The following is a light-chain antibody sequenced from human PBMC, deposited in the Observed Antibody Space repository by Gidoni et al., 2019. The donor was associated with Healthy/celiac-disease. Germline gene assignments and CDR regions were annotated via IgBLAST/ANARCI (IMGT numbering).Light chain of an antibody. CDR2: DAS. CDR3: QQRSNWPPGYT. J-gene: IGKJ2*01. Sequence: LTQSPATLSLYPGERATLSCRASPSVSSYLAWYQQKPGQVPRLLIYDASNRATGSPARYSGSESGTDFTLTNSSLEPEDFAVYYCQQRSNWPPGYTFGQGTKLEIK. CDR1: PSVSSY. V-gene: IGKV3-11*01.